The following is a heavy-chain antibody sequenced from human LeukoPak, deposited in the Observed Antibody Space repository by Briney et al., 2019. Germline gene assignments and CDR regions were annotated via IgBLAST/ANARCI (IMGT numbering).Heavy chain of an antibody. CDR2: IYYSGST. J-gene: IGHJ4*02. Sequence: PSETLSLTCTVSGGSISSYYWSWIRQPPGKGLEWIGYIYYSGSTNYNPPLKSRVTISVDTSKNQFSLKLSSVTAADTAVYYCARGATGGYDFWSGYYMSFDYWGQGTLVTVSS. V-gene: IGHV4-59*01. CDR3: ARGATGGYDFWSGYYMSFDY. D-gene: IGHD3-3*01. CDR1: GGSISSYY.